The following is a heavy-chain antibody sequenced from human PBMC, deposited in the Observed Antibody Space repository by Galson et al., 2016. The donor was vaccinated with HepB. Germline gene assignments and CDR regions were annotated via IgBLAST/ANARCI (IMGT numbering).Heavy chain of an antibody. V-gene: IGHV6-1*01. CDR2: TYYRSKWYN. CDR3: AGGRLSPGYYIGHFDY. CDR1: GDSVSSNSAA. J-gene: IGHJ4*02. D-gene: IGHD1-26*01. Sequence: CAISGDSVSSNSAAWSWIRQSPSRGLEWLGRTYYRSKWYNDYAMSVKSRITSNADTSKNQFSLQLSSVTPEDTAVYYCAGGRLSPGYYIGHFDYWGQGTLVTVSS.